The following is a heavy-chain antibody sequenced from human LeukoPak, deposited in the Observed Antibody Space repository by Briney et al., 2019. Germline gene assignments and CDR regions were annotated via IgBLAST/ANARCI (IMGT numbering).Heavy chain of an antibody. CDR1: GVSVTRGAYY. V-gene: IGHV4-30-2*01. CDR2: VYYNGNT. D-gene: IGHD2-21*02. Sequence: SQTLSLTWTVSGVSVTRGAYYWTWIRQPPGKGLEWIGHVYYNGNTDYNPSLKSRVAMSVDKSNNQFSLKLSFVTAADTAVYFCAREIEGYSDFYSFGRPDNYWFDPWGQGTLITVSS. CDR3: AREIEGYSDFYSFGRPDNYWFDP. J-gene: IGHJ5*02.